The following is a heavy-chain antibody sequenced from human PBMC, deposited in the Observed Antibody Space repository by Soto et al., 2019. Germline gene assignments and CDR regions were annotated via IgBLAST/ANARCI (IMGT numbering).Heavy chain of an antibody. D-gene: IGHD2-15*01. V-gene: IGHV4-39*01. CDR2: IYYSGST. Sequence: QLQLQESGPGLVKPSETLSLTCTVSGGSISSSSYYWGWIRQPPGKGLEWIGSIYYSGSTYYNPSLKSRVTISVDTSKNQFSLKLSSVTAADTAVYYCARRRGYCSGGSCYYYYGMDVWGQGTTVTVSS. CDR1: GGSISSSSYY. CDR3: ARRRGYCSGGSCYYYYGMDV. J-gene: IGHJ6*02.